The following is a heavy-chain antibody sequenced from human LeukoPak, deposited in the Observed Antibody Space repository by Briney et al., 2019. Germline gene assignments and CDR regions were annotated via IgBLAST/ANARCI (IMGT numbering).Heavy chain of an antibody. CDR2: IYDSGST. D-gene: IGHD2/OR15-2a*01. CDR1: GASISSYF. Sequence: SETLSLTCSVSGASISSYFWSCIQQPPGKGLEWIGYIYDSGSTNYNPSLKSRVTISVDTSKDHFSLRLSSVTAADTAVYYCARQMFLGGMDVWGQGTTVTVSS. CDR3: ARQMFLGGMDV. J-gene: IGHJ6*02. V-gene: IGHV4-59*08.